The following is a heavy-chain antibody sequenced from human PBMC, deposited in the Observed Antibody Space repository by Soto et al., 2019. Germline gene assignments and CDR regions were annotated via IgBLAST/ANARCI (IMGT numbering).Heavy chain of an antibody. CDR1: GFTFSTYS. CDR2: ISSSSSYI. V-gene: IGHV3-21*01. Sequence: GGSLRLSCAASGFTFSTYSMNWVRQAPGKGLEWVSSISSSSSYIYYADSVKGRFTISRDNAKNSLYLQMNSLRAEDTAVYYCAREISVAGGHFDYWGQGTLVTVSS. J-gene: IGHJ4*02. D-gene: IGHD6-19*01. CDR3: AREISVAGGHFDY.